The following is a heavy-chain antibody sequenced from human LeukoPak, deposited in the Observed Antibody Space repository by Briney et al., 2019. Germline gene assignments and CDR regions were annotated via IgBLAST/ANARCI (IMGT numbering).Heavy chain of an antibody. CDR3: ARDSRGYCTNGVCHRSREIDY. J-gene: IGHJ4*02. Sequence: GGPLRLSCAASGFTFSSYSMNWVRQAPGKGLEWVSSISSSSSYIYYADSVKGRFTISRDNAKNSLYLQMNSLRAEDTAVYYCARDSRGYCTNGVCHRSREIDYWGQGTLVTVSS. CDR2: ISSSSSYI. D-gene: IGHD2-8*01. CDR1: GFTFSSYS. V-gene: IGHV3-21*01.